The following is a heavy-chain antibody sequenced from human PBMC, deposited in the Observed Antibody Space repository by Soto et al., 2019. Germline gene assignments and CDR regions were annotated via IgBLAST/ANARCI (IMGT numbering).Heavy chain of an antibody. CDR2: INAGNGNT. V-gene: IGHV1-3*01. CDR3: ARAPITMVRGVTAGDY. Sequence: ASVKVSCKASGYTFTSYAMHWVRQAPGQRLEWMGWINAGNGNTKYSQKFQGRVTMTTDTSTSTAYMELRSLRSDDTAVYYCARAPITMVRGVTAGDYWGQGTLVTVSS. D-gene: IGHD3-10*01. J-gene: IGHJ4*02. CDR1: GYTFTSYA.